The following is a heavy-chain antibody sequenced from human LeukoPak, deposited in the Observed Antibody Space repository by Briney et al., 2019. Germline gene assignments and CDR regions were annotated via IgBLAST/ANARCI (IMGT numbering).Heavy chain of an antibody. Sequence: ASVKVSCKASGYTFTIYGISWVRQAPGQGLEWMGWISAYNGNTNYAQKLQGRVTMTTDTSTSTAYMELSSLRSEDTTVYYCATGSPEAMVRFYYYYMDVWGKGTTVTVSS. CDR2: ISAYNGNT. V-gene: IGHV1-18*01. CDR1: GYTFTIYG. CDR3: ATGSPEAMVRFYYYYMDV. J-gene: IGHJ6*03. D-gene: IGHD3-10*01.